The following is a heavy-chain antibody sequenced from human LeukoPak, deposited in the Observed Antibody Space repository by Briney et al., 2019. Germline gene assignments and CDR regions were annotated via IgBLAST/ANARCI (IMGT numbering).Heavy chain of an antibody. CDR2: IIPIFGTA. CDR3: ARVYIGYSSGWSHFDY. D-gene: IGHD6-19*01. Sequence: SVKVSCKASGYTFTSYAISWVRQAPGQGLEWMGGIIPIFGTANYAQKFQGRVTITADESTSTAYMELSSLRSEDTAVYYCARVYIGYSSGWSHFDYWGQGTLVTVSS. V-gene: IGHV1-69*13. CDR1: GYTFTSYA. J-gene: IGHJ4*02.